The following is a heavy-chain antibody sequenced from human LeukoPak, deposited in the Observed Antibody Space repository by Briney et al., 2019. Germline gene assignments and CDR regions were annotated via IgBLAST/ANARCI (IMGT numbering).Heavy chain of an antibody. CDR1: GFTFSSHD. D-gene: IGHD6-13*01. CDR2: ITTSSDDT. V-gene: IGHV3-48*03. Sequence: GGSLRLSCAASGFTFSSHDMDWVRQAPGKGLEWISHITTSSDDTHYADSVKGRFIISRDNVKDSLYLQMNSLRAEDTAVYYCVRDMTARSWHAFDSWGRGTLVTVSP. J-gene: IGHJ4*02. CDR3: VRDMTARSWHAFDS.